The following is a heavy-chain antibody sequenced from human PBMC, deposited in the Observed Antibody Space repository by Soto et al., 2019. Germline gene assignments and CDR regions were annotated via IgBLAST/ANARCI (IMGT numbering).Heavy chain of an antibody. Sequence: EVQLLESGGGLVQPGGSLRLSCAASGFTFSSYAMNWVRQAPGKGLEWVSAISGSGGSTYYADSVKGRFTISRDNSKNTLYLQMNSLRAEETAVYYCAKEVYCSSTSCYYYMDVWGQGPTVTLSS. CDR1: GFTFSSYA. CDR3: AKEVYCSSTSCYYYMDV. D-gene: IGHD2-2*01. J-gene: IGHJ6*03. V-gene: IGHV3-23*01. CDR2: ISGSGGST.